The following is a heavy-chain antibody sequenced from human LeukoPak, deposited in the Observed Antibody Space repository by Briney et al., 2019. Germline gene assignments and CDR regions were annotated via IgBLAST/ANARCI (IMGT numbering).Heavy chain of an antibody. CDR3: ARTQQGGNSDPMLAAFDF. D-gene: IGHD4-23*01. Sequence: ASVKVSCKASGYTFTGYYMRWVRQAPGQGLEWMGWINPNSGGTNYAQKFQGRVTMTRDTSISTAYMELNRSTSDDTAVYYCARTQQGGNSDPMLAAFDFWGQGALVTVSS. J-gene: IGHJ4*02. CDR2: INPNSGGT. V-gene: IGHV1-2*02. CDR1: GYTFTGYY.